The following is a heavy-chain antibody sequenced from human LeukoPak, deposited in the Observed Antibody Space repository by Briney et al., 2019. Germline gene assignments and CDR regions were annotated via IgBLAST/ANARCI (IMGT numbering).Heavy chain of an antibody. Sequence: ASVKVSSKASGYTFTSYGISWVRQAPGQGLEWMGWISAYNGNTNYAQKLQGRVTMTTDTSTSTAYMELRSLRSDDTAVYYCARDLSDRRYCSSTSCYRAFDIWGQGTMVTVSS. CDR2: ISAYNGNT. V-gene: IGHV1-18*01. CDR3: ARDLSDRRYCSSTSCYRAFDI. CDR1: GYTFTSYG. D-gene: IGHD2-2*02. J-gene: IGHJ3*02.